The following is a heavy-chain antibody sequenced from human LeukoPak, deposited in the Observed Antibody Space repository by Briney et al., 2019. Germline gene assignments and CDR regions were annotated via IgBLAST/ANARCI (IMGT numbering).Heavy chain of an antibody. D-gene: IGHD4-11*01. V-gene: IGHV1-18*01. Sequence: GASVTVSCKASGYTFTSYGISWVRQAPGQGLEWMGWISAYNGNTNYAQKLQGRVTMTTDTSTSTAYMELRSLRSDDTAVYYCARLQRCSNRDGFDYWGQGTLVTVSS. CDR2: ISAYNGNT. CDR3: ARLQRCSNRDGFDY. CDR1: GYTFTSYG. J-gene: IGHJ4*02.